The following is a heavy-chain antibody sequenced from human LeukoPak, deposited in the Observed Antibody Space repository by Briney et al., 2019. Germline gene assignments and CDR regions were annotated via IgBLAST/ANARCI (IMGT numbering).Heavy chain of an antibody. CDR2: ISSSGSTI. CDR3: ARDSGTSAFDY. CDR1: GFTFRSYW. D-gene: IGHD1-7*01. J-gene: IGHJ4*02. V-gene: IGHV3-48*04. Sequence: GGSLRLSCAASGFTFRSYWMSWVRQAPGKGLEWVSYISSSGSTIYYADSVKGRFTISRDNAKNSLYLQMNSLRAEDTAVYYCARDSGTSAFDYWGQGTLVTVSS.